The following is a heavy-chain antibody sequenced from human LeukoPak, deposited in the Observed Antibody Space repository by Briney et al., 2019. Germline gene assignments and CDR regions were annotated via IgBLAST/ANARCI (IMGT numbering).Heavy chain of an antibody. CDR1: GYTFTRYA. Sequence: ASVRVSCKASGYTFTRYAINWLRQAPGQGLEWMGWINMYTANPAYAQGFTERFVFSLDTSVTTAYLQISNLKTEDTAVYYCARHDNDDDFDYWGQGTLVTVSS. CDR3: ARHDNDDDFDY. V-gene: IGHV7-4-1*02. D-gene: IGHD3-16*01. CDR2: INMYTANP. J-gene: IGHJ4*02.